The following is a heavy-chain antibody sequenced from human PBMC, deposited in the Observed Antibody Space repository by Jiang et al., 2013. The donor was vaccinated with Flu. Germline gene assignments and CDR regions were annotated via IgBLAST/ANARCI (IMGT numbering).Heavy chain of an antibody. D-gene: IGHD3-9*01. CDR3: ARGRSYDILTGYYPPDY. J-gene: IGHJ4*02. CDR2: INHSGST. Sequence: LLKPSETLSLTCAVYGGSFSGYYWSWIRQPPGKGLEWIGEINHSGSTNYNPSLKSRVTISVDTSKNQFSLKLSSVTAADTAVYYCARGRSYDILTGYYPPDYWGQGTLVTVSS. CDR1: GGSFSGYY. V-gene: IGHV4-34*01.